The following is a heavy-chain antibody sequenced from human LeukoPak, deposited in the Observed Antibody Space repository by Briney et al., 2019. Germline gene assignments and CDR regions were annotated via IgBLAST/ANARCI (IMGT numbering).Heavy chain of an antibody. CDR2: ISSSSNYI. CDR1: GFTFSSYS. D-gene: IGHD3-22*01. V-gene: IGHV3-21*01. Sequence: GGSLRLSCAASGFTFSSYSMNWVRQAPGKGLEWVSSISSSSNYIYYADSVKGRFTISRDNAKNSLYLQMNSLRAEDTAVYYCARHYYDSSGYSSWFDPWGQGTLVTVSS. J-gene: IGHJ5*02. CDR3: ARHYYDSSGYSSWFDP.